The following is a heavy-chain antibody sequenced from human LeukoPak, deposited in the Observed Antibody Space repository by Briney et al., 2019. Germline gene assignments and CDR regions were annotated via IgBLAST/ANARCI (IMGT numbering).Heavy chain of an antibody. J-gene: IGHJ4*02. Sequence: PGGSLRLSCAASGFTFNSYAVSWVRQAPGKGLEWVSSISGRGGNIYYGDSVKGQFTISRDNSKNTLYLQMNSLRAEDTAVYYCAKGDNSGWPNYFGHWGQGTLVTVSS. CDR1: GFTFNSYA. CDR2: ISGRGGNI. V-gene: IGHV3-23*01. D-gene: IGHD5-12*01. CDR3: AKGDNSGWPNYFGH.